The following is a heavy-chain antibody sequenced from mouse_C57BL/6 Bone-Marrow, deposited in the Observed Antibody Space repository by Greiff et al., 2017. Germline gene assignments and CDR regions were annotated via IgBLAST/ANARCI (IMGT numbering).Heavy chain of an antibody. CDR3: ARHSNYVYAMAY. CDR2: IYPGGGYT. Sequence: VQLQESGAELVRPGTSVKMSCKASGYTFTNYWIGWAKQRPGHGLEWIGVIYPGGGYTNYNEKFKGKATLTADQSSSTAYMQFSSLTSEDSAIXYCARHSNYVYAMAYWGQGTSVTVSS. V-gene: IGHV1-63*01. D-gene: IGHD2-5*01. J-gene: IGHJ4*01. CDR1: GYTFTNYW.